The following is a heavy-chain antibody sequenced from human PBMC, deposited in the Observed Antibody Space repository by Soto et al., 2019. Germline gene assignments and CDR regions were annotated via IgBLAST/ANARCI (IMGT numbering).Heavy chain of an antibody. Sequence: ASETLSLTCTVSGGSVSSGSYYWSWIRQPPGKGLEWIGYIYYSGSTNYNPSLKSRVTISVDTSKNQFSLKLSSVTAADTAVYYCARLFGGVIAPNWFDPWGQGTLVTVSS. CDR1: GGSVSSGSYY. CDR2: IYYSGST. J-gene: IGHJ5*02. CDR3: ARLFGGVIAPNWFDP. V-gene: IGHV4-61*01. D-gene: IGHD3-16*02.